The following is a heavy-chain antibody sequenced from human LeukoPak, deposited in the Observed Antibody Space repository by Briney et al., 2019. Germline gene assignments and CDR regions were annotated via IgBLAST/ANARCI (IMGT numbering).Heavy chain of an antibody. J-gene: IGHJ4*02. CDR2: MYNSVSI. Sequence: SETLSLTCVVSGYSISNGDYWGWIRQSPGKGLEWIASMYNSVSIHYNPSLKSRVTILVDTSKNEFSLKMRSVTAADTAVYYCARNSSSGFFDYWGQGTLATVSS. V-gene: IGHV4-38-2*01. CDR3: ARNSSSGFFDY. D-gene: IGHD6-6*01. CDR1: GYSISNGDY.